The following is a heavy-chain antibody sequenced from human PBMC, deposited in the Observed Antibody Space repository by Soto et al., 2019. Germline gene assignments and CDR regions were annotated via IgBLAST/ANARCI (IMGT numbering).Heavy chain of an antibody. CDR2: VYHTGTT. CDR3: ARALVTDYNSRDYHYYFAMDV. D-gene: IGHD3-22*01. J-gene: IGHJ6*02. CDR1: GGPVSGDDLY. Sequence: HLQESGPGLVKPSQTLSLTCVVSGGPVSGDDLYWSWIRHLPGKGLEWIANVYHTGTTYYNPSLKSRVSMSVDTSQNQFSLILASVTAAATAVYYCARALVTDYNSRDYHYYFAMDVWGQGTSVTVSS. V-gene: IGHV4-31*02.